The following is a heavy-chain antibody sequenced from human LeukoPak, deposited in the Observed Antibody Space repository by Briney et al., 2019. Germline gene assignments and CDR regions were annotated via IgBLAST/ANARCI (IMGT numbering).Heavy chain of an antibody. J-gene: IGHJ4*02. CDR2: IKSKTNGGTT. CDR1: GFTFINAW. CDR3: TTARDTSDY. Sequence: GGSLRLSCAASGFTFINAWMTWVRQAPGKGLEWIGRIKSKTNGGTTDYATPVKGRFTFSRDDSKSTLYLQMDSLKTEDTAVYYCTTARDTSDYWGQGTLVTVSS. V-gene: IGHV3-15*01.